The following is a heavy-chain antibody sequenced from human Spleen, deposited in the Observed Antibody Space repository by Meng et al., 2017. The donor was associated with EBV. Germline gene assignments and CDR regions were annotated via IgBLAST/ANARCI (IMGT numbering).Heavy chain of an antibody. CDR2: INPSGST. CDR3: ARGGVVTASYFDF. J-gene: IGHJ4*02. Sequence: QVQLQQWGAGLLKPSETLSLTCSVYGGSFSDYYWTWIRQPPGKGLQWIGEINPSGSTNFNPSLQSRVTMSVDTSDNQFSLKLRSVTAADTAIYYCARGGVVTASYFDFWGQGTLVTVSS. V-gene: IGHV4-34*01. CDR1: GGSFSDYY. D-gene: IGHD2-21*02.